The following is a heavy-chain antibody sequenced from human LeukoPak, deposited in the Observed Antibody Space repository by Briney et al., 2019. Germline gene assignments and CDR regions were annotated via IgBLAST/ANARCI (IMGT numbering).Heavy chain of an antibody. J-gene: IGHJ6*02. Sequence: GGSLRLSCAASGFTFSSYNMNWVRQAPGKGLEWVSSISGSNNYIYYVDSVKGRFTISRDNAKNSLYLQMSNLRAEDTAVYFCARGGGLDVWGQGATVTVSS. CDR1: GFTFSSYN. D-gene: IGHD3-16*01. V-gene: IGHV3-21*04. CDR2: ISGSNNYI. CDR3: ARGGGLDV.